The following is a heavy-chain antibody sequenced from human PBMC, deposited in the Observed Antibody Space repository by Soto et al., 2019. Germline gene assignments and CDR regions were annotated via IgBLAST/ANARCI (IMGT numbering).Heavy chain of an antibody. CDR2: LYYSGST. J-gene: IGHJ4*02. CDR1: GDSVGSTYYY. Sequence: SETLSLTCTVSGDSVGSTYYYWTWIRQPPGKGLEWIGNLYYSGSTNYNPSLKGRVTMSVDTSKNQFSLKLTSVTAADTAMYFCAKYRRTDAEGYTFDYWGQGALVTVSS. D-gene: IGHD2-15*01. V-gene: IGHV4-61*01. CDR3: AKYRRTDAEGYTFDY.